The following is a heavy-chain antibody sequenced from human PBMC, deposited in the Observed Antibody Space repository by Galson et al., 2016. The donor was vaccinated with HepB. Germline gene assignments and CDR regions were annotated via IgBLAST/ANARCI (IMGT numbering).Heavy chain of an antibody. CDR3: ARAPLGRWFDP. CDR2: IYHTGGT. Sequence: TLSLTCAVSGGSVSSGDCSWSWIRQPPGKGLEWIGYIYHTGGTYYNPSLKSRVTISVDRSKNQFSLKLSSVTAADTAVYYCARAPLGRWFDPWGQGTLVTVSS. V-gene: IGHV4-30-2*01. CDR1: GGSVSSGDCS. J-gene: IGHJ5*02.